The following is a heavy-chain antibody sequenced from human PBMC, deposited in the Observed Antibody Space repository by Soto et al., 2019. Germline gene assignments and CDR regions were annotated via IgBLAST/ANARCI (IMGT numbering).Heavy chain of an antibody. D-gene: IGHD2-2*01. J-gene: IGHJ6*04. CDR3: ARQLGYCSSTSCYYYYYGMDV. V-gene: IGHV4-39*01. CDR2: IYYSGST. CDR1: GGSISSSSYY. Sequence: SETLSLTCTVSGGSISSSSYYWGWIRRPPGQGLAWIGSIYYSGSTYYNPSLKSRVTISVDTSKNQFSLKLSSVTAADTAVYYCARQLGYCSSTSCYYYYYGMDVWGKGTTVTVSS.